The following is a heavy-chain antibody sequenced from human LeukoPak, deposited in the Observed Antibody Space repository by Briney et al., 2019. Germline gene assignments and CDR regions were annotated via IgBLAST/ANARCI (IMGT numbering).Heavy chain of an antibody. Sequence: GGSLRLSCAASGFTFSSYWMSWVRQAPGKGLEWVSSISSSSSYIYYADSVKGRFTISRDNAKNSLYLQMNSLRAEDTAVYYCAREGDCSSTSCYLGEFDYWGQGTLVTVSS. V-gene: IGHV3-21*01. CDR1: GFTFSSYW. J-gene: IGHJ4*02. CDR2: ISSSSSYI. CDR3: AREGDCSSTSCYLGEFDY. D-gene: IGHD2-2*01.